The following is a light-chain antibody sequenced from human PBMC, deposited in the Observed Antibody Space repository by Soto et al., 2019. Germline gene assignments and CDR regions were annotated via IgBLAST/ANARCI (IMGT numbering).Light chain of an antibody. Sequence: EILMTQSPATLSVSPGERATLSCRASQSVNANLAWYQQKSGRAPRLLIFGASTRATDIPGRFSGSGSGTEFTLTISSLQPEDFAVYYCLQYSDWPRTFGQGTKVDIK. CDR3: LQYSDWPRT. CDR2: GAS. J-gene: IGKJ1*01. CDR1: QSVNAN. V-gene: IGKV3-15*01.